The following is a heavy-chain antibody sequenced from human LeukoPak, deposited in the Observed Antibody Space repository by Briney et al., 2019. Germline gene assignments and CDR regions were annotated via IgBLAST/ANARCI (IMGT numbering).Heavy chain of an antibody. J-gene: IGHJ3*02. CDR3: ATEDPPCGDRNSFDI. V-gene: IGHV3-30*04. D-gene: IGHD2-21*01. CDR1: GISLRNYA. Sequence: GGSLRLSCAASGISLRNYAMHWVRQSPGKGLEWLAAISHDGTEKYYPESVKGRFTISRDNYKNILQLQMSSLRGEDTAVYYCATEDPPCGDRNSFDIWGQGTMVTVSS. CDR2: ISHDGTEK.